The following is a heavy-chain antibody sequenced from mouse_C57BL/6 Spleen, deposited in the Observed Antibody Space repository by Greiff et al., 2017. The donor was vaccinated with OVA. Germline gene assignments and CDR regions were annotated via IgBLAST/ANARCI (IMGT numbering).Heavy chain of an antibody. Sequence: QVQLQQPGAELVRPGTSVKLSCKASGYTFTSYWMHWVKQRPGQGLEWIGVIDPSDSYTNYNQKFKGKATLTVDTSSSTAYMQLSSLTSEDSAVYYCAAYYYGSNYSDMDYWGQGTSVTVSS. CDR1: GYTFTSYW. V-gene: IGHV1-59*01. J-gene: IGHJ4*01. CDR2: IDPSDSYT. CDR3: AAYYYGSNYSDMDY. D-gene: IGHD1-1*01.